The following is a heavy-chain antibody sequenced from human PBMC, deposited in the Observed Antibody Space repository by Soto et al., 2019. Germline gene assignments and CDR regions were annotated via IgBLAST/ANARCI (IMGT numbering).Heavy chain of an antibody. D-gene: IGHD5-12*01. J-gene: IGHJ6*03. V-gene: IGHV1-8*01. CDR3: AREGHIVATIGYYYYYMDV. CDR1: GYTFTSYD. CDR2: MNPNSGNT. Sequence: ASVKVSCKASGYTFTSYDINWVRQATGQGLEWMGWMNPNSGNTGYAQKFQGRVTMTRNTSISTAYMELSSLRSEDTAVYYCAREGHIVATIGYYYYYMDVWGKGTTVTVSS.